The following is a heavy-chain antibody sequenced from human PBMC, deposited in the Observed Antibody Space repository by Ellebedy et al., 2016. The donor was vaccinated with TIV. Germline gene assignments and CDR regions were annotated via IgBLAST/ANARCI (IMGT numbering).Heavy chain of an antibody. CDR1: GFTFSNYA. CDR2: ISSGDGSNK. CDR3: ARGTLNNDWGLGF. J-gene: IGHJ4*02. Sequence: GESLKISCAASGFTFSNYAMHWVRQAPGQGLDGVADISSGDGSNKNSADSVKGRFTISRDNSKNTLYLQMNSLRVEDTAVYYCARGTLNNDWGLGFWGQGTLVTVSS. D-gene: IGHD3-9*01. V-gene: IGHV3-30-3*01.